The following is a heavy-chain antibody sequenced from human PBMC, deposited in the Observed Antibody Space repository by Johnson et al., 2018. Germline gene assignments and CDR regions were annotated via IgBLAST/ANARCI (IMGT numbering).Heavy chain of an antibody. J-gene: IGHJ6*03. CDR1: GFTFSFYG. CDR3: ARDAVVDRDYYMDV. Sequence: QVQLQESGGAVVQPGRSLRLSCAPSGFTFSFYGMNWVRQAPGKGPEWVAVISYDGSNKYYADSVKGRFTISRDNSKNTLYLQRNSLRAEDTAVYYCARDAVVDRDYYMDVWGKGTTVTISS. V-gene: IGHV3-30*03. CDR2: ISYDGSNK. D-gene: IGHD2-15*01.